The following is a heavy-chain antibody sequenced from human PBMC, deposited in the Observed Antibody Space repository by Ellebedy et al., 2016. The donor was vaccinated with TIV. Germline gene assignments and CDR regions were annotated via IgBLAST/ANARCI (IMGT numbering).Heavy chain of an antibody. V-gene: IGHV3-23*01. Sequence: PGGSLRLSCAVSGLTFSSHGMSWVRQAPGKGLEWVSGLTDSGDSTYYADSVKGRFTISRDNSKNTLYLQMNSLRVEDTAVYYGVVTGWRGGTIVPFTYWGQGSLVTVSS. D-gene: IGHD2-21*02. CDR3: VVTGWRGGTIVPFTY. CDR2: LTDSGDST. CDR1: GLTFSSHG. J-gene: IGHJ4*02.